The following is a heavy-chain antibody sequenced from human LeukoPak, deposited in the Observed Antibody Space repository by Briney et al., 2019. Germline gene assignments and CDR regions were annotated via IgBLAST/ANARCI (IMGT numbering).Heavy chain of an antibody. CDR2: ISGSGGST. J-gene: IGHJ4*02. CDR1: GFTFSSYA. Sequence: QPGGSLRLSCAASGFTFSSYAMSWVRQAPGKGLEWVSSISGSGGSTYYAESVKGRFTISRDNSKNTLYLQMNSLRAEDTAVYYCAKAVRGYSSSSDYWGQGTLVTVSS. D-gene: IGHD6-13*01. V-gene: IGHV3-23*01. CDR3: AKAVRGYSSSSDY.